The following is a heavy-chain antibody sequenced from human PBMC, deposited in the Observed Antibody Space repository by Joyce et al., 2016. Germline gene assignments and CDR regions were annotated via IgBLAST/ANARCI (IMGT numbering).Heavy chain of an antibody. CDR1: GFTFSGYW. J-gene: IGHJ4*02. Sequence: EVQVVESGGGFVQPGGSLSLSCVASGFTFSGYWMTLVRQAPGKGLEWVAVIKSDGSDKYYGDTVKGRFTISRDNAKNSLFLQMNSLRVEDTALYHCVRETAWAFDYWGQGTLVSVSS. V-gene: IGHV3-7*03. CDR2: IKSDGSDK. CDR3: VRETAWAFDY. D-gene: IGHD2-21*02.